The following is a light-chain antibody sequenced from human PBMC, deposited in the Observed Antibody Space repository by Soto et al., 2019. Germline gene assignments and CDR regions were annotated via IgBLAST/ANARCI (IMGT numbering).Light chain of an antibody. CDR3: SSYTSSSTLYV. CDR2: DVS. J-gene: IGLJ1*01. Sequence: ALTQPPSASGSPGQSVTISCTGTSSDVGGYNYVSWYQQHPGKAPKLMIYDVSKRPSGVPDRFSGSKSGNTASLTISGLQAEDEADYYCSSYTSSSTLYVFGTGTKVTVL. V-gene: IGLV2-8*01. CDR1: SSDVGGYNY.